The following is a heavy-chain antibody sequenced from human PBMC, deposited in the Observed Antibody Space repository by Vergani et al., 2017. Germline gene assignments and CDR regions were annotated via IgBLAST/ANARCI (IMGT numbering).Heavy chain of an antibody. Sequence: QVQLQESGPGLVKPPGTLSLTCTVSGDSIRGTNWWTWVRQSPGKGLEWIGEIYYDGSTNYNPSLKSRVSISVDKSKKQFSLHLSSVTAADTAVYLCARSANYYLHSRDHPRDYYFDYWGRGTLVTVSS. CDR2: IYYDGST. J-gene: IGHJ4*02. D-gene: IGHD3-22*01. CDR1: GDSIRGTNW. V-gene: IGHV4-4*01. CDR3: ARSANYYLHSRDHPRDYYFDY.